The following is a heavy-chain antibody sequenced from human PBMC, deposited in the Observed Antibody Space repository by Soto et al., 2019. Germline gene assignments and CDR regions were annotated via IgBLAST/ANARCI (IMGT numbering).Heavy chain of an antibody. CDR3: ATRITVFGLLIPPFDP. J-gene: IGHJ5*02. V-gene: IGHV4-4*07. D-gene: IGHD3-3*01. CDR1: RASITYFS. CDR2: ISSSGGT. Sequence: PSETLSLTCAVSRASITYFSWSWIRQSAGKGLEWIGRISSSGGTNYNPSLKSRVTMSLDTSKNQFSLRLSSVTAADTAIYYCATRITVFGLLIPPFDPWGQGTQVTVSS.